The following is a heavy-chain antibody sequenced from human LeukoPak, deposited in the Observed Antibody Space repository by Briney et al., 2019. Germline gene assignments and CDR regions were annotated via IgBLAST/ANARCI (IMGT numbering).Heavy chain of an antibody. J-gene: IGHJ4*02. Sequence: GGSLRLSCAASGFTFSDYYMSWIRQAPGKGLEWLSYISRSGRTIYYADSVKGRFTISRDNAKNSLYLQMNSLRVEDTAVYYCARHYYHGSGHGGYWGQGTLVTVSS. D-gene: IGHD3-22*01. V-gene: IGHV3-11*01. CDR1: GFTFSDYY. CDR3: ARHYYHGSGHGGY. CDR2: ISRSGRTI.